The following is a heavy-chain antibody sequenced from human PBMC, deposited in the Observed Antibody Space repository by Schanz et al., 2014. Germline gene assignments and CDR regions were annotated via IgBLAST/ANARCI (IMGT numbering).Heavy chain of an antibody. J-gene: IGHJ6*02. V-gene: IGHV1-8*01. CDR1: GYTFTSYD. Sequence: QVPLVQSGAEVKKPGASVTVSCKASGYTFTSYDINWVRQATGQGLEWMGWMNPNSANTGYAQKFQGRVTMTRNTSISTAYMELSSLRSEDTAVYYCARGQYYDFWSGYYKYYGMDVWGQGTTVTVSS. D-gene: IGHD3-3*01. CDR2: MNPNSANT. CDR3: ARGQYYDFWSGYYKYYGMDV.